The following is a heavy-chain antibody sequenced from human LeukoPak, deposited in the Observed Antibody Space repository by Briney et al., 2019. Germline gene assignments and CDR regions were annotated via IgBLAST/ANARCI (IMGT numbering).Heavy chain of an antibody. CDR1: GYSISSGYY. Sequence: PSETLSLTCAVSGYSISSGYYWGWIRQPPGKGLEWIGSIYHSGSTYYNRSLKSRVTLSLDTSKNQFSLKLSSVTAADTAVYYCARHDVMGYYFDYWGQGTLVTVSS. D-gene: IGHD2-8*01. J-gene: IGHJ4*02. V-gene: IGHV4-38-2*01. CDR3: ARHDVMGYYFDY. CDR2: IYHSGST.